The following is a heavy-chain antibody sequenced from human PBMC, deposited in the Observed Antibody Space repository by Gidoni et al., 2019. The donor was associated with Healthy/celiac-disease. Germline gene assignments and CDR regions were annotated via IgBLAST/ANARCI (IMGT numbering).Heavy chain of an antibody. CDR1: GGPISSSNW. CDR2: IYNSGST. V-gene: IGHV4-4*02. J-gene: IGHJ5*02. D-gene: IGHD4-4*01. Sequence: QVQLHESGPGLVKPSGTLSLTCAVSGGPISSSNWWSWVRQPPGKGLEWLGEIYNSGSTNYNPSLKSRVTISVDKSKNQFSLKLSSVTAADAAVYYCARADNSNPNWFDHWGQGTLVTVSS. CDR3: ARADNSNPNWFDH.